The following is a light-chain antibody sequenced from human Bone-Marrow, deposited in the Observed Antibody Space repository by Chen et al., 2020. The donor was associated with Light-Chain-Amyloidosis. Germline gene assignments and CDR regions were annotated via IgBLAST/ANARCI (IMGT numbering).Light chain of an antibody. Sequence: QSVLTQPPSASGTPGQRVTISCSGTSSNIGSNYVSWFQQLPGSAPKLLIYTNDQRPSGVPDRISGSKSGTSASRTISGLRSEDEADYYCAAWDDSLSGFFVFGTGTTVTVL. CDR3: AAWDDSLSGFFV. J-gene: IGLJ1*01. CDR2: TND. V-gene: IGLV1-47*01. CDR1: SSNIGSNY.